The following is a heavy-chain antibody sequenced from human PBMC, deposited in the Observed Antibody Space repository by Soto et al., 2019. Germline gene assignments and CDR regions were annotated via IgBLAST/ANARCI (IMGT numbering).Heavy chain of an antibody. V-gene: IGHV4-31*03. CDR2: IYYSGST. CDR1: GGSISSGGYY. Sequence: PSETLSLTCTVSGGSISSGGYYWSWIRQHPGKGLEWIGYIYYSGSTYYNPSLKSRVTISVDTSKNQFSLKLSSVTAADTAVYYCARVGMTTVTQGEEQKYNWFDPWGQGTLVTVSS. J-gene: IGHJ5*02. CDR3: ARVGMTTVTQGEEQKYNWFDP. D-gene: IGHD4-17*01.